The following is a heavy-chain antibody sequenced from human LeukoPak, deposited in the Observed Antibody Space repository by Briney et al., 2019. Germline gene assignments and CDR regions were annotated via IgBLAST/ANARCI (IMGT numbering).Heavy chain of an antibody. CDR3: ARRDPGSWGY. D-gene: IGHD7-27*01. J-gene: IGHJ4*02. CDR2: IIPILGIA. V-gene: IGHV1-69*04. CDR1: GYTFTSYG. Sequence: SVKVSCKASGYTFTSYGISWVRQAPGQGLEWMGRIIPILGIANYAQKFQGRVTITADKSTSTAYMEPSSLRSEDTAVYYCARRDPGSWGYWGQGTLVTVSS.